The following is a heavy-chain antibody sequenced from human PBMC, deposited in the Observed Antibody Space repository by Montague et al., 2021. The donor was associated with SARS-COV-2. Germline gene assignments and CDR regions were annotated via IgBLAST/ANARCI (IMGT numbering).Heavy chain of an antibody. V-gene: IGHV4-59*11. CDR2: FDHSGDT. J-gene: IGHJ2*01. CDR3: AREFRIELWQTNWYFGL. Sequence: SETLSLTCSVSGGSISGHYWGWIRQPPGKGLEWIGNFDHSGDTKYNPSLKSRATISVDTSKNQFALRLHSVTAADTAVYYCAREFRIELWQTNWYFGLWGRGTLVTDSS. CDR1: GGSISGHY. D-gene: IGHD3-16*01.